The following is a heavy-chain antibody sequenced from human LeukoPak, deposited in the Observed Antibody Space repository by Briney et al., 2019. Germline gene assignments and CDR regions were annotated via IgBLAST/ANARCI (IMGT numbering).Heavy chain of an antibody. CDR2: VNRDGSET. Sequence: GGSLRLSCAASGFTFNDAWMNWVRQAPGRGPEWVANVNRDGSETYYLDSVKGRFTISKDNAKNSLYLQMNSLRAEDTALYHCARNNGMDVWGQGTTVIVSS. CDR1: GFTFNDAW. J-gene: IGHJ6*02. V-gene: IGHV3-7*03. CDR3: ARNNGMDV.